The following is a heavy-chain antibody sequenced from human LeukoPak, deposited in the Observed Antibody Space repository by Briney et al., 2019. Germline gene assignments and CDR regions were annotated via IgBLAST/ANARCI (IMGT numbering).Heavy chain of an antibody. V-gene: IGHV1-46*01. CDR1: GYTFTSYY. Sequence: ASVKVSCKASGYTFTSYYMHWVRQAPRQGLEWMGIINPSGGSTSYAQKFQGRVTMTRDTSTSTVYMELSSLRSEDTAVYYCARLSEADITMIEYYFDYWGQGTLVTVSS. CDR3: ARLSEADITMIEYYFDY. D-gene: IGHD3-22*01. J-gene: IGHJ4*02. CDR2: INPSGGST.